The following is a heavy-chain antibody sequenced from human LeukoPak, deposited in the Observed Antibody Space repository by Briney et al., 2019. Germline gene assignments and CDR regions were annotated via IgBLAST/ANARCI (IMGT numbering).Heavy chain of an antibody. Sequence: SVKVSCKASGYTFTSYGISWVRQAPGQGLEWMGGIIPIFGTANYAQKFQGRVTITTDESTSTAYMELSSLRSEDTAVYYCARHAPRSIVGATTPYFDYWGQGTLVTVSS. V-gene: IGHV1-69*05. J-gene: IGHJ4*02. CDR3: ARHAPRSIVGATTPYFDY. CDR2: IIPIFGTA. D-gene: IGHD1-26*01. CDR1: GYTFTSYG.